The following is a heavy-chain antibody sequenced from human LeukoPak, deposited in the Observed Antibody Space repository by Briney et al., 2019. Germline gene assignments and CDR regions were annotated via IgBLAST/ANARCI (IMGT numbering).Heavy chain of an antibody. CDR2: ISGSGGST. CDR1: GFTFSSYA. J-gene: IGHJ4*02. D-gene: IGHD3-10*01. CDR3: ARTMVQGVIITSYFDY. V-gene: IGHV3-23*01. Sequence: GGSLRLSCAASGFTFSSYAMSWVRQAPGKGLEWGSAISGSGGSTYYADSVKGRFTISRDNSKNTLYLQMNSLRAEDTAVYYCARTMVQGVIITSYFDYWGQGTLVTVSS.